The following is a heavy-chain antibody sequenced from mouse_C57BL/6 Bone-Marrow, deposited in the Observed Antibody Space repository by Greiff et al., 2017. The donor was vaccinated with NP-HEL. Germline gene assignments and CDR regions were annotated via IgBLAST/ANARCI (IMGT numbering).Heavy chain of an antibody. CDR1: GYTFTSYG. CDR2: IYIGNGYT. CDR3: AISYYYGSLYYFDY. D-gene: IGHD1-1*01. V-gene: IGHV1-58*01. Sequence: VQLQQSGAELVRPGSSVKMSCKTSGYTFTSYGINWVKQRPGQGLEWIGYIYIGNGYTEYNEKFKGKATLTSDTSSSSAYMQLSSLTSADSAIYFCAISYYYGSLYYFDYWGQGTTLTVSS. J-gene: IGHJ2*01.